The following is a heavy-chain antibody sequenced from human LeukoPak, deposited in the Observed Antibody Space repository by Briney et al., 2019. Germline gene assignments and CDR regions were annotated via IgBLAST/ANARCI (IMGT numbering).Heavy chain of an antibody. D-gene: IGHD6-13*01. CDR2: IYPGDSDT. J-gene: IGHJ4*02. Sequence: GESLKISCKGSGYSFTSYWIGWVRQMPGKGLEWMGIIYPGDSDTRYSPSFQGHVTISADKSISTAYLQWSSLKASDTAMYYCARSQYSSSCFFDYWGQGTLVTVSS. CDR3: ARSQYSSSCFFDY. CDR1: GYSFTSYW. V-gene: IGHV5-51*01.